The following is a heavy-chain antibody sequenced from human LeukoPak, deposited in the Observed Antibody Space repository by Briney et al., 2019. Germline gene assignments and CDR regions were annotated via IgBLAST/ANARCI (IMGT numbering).Heavy chain of an antibody. CDR2: MNPNSGNT. Sequence: ASVEVSCQASGYTFTSYDINWVRQATGQGLEWMGWMNPNSGNTGYAQKFQGRVTMTRNTSISTAYMELSSLRSEDTAVYYCARGPNGYVSDFDYWGQGTLVTVSS. CDR1: GYTFTSYD. D-gene: IGHD5-12*01. CDR3: ARGPNGYVSDFDY. V-gene: IGHV1-8*01. J-gene: IGHJ4*02.